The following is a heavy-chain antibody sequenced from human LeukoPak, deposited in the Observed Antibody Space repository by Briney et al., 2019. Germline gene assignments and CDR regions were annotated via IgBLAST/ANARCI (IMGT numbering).Heavy chain of an antibody. D-gene: IGHD6-13*01. J-gene: IGHJ4*02. CDR3: ARDFGSSWPLDY. V-gene: IGHV4-4*07. CDR2: IYTSGST. Sequence: PAETVSLTCTVSGSSISSYYWSWIRQPAGKGLEWIGRIYTSGSTNYNPSLKSRVTMSVDTSKNQFSLKLSSVTAADTAVYYCARDFGSSWPLDYWGQGTLVTVSS. CDR1: GSSISSYY.